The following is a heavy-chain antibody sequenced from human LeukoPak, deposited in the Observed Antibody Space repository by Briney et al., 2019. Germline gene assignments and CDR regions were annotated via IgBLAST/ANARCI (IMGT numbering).Heavy chain of an antibody. D-gene: IGHD6-13*01. J-gene: IGHJ4*02. CDR3: ARVRSAAGTGFVY. CDR1: GFTFSSYS. CDR2: ISSSSYI. V-gene: IGHV3-21*01. Sequence: GGSLRLSCAASGFTFSSYSMNWVRQAPGKGLEWVSSISSSSYIYYADSVKGRFTISRDNAKNSLYLQMNSLRAEDTAVYYCARVRSAAGTGFVYWGQGTLVTVSS.